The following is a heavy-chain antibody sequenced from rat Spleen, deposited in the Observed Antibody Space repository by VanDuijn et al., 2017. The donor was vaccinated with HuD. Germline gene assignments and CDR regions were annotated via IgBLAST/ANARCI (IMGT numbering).Heavy chain of an antibody. CDR1: GFTFSDYG. CDR2: ISYGDGFGHSGT. J-gene: IGHJ4*01. Sequence: EVQLVESGGGLVQPGRSLKLSCAASGFTFSDYGVAWVRQAPTTGLEWVATISYGDGFGHSGTYYRDSVKGRFTISRDNAKSTLSLQMDSLRSEDTATYYCTRVVDYPGIRYVMDAWGQGASVTVSS. V-gene: IGHV5-29*01. D-gene: IGHD1-4*01. CDR3: TRVVDYPGIRYVMDA.